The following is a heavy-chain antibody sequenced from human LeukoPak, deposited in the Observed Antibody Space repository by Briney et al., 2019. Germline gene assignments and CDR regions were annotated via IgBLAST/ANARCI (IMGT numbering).Heavy chain of an antibody. D-gene: IGHD3-22*01. CDR2: ISGSGGST. CDR3: ARASDYYDSSGYYQGSYYFDY. CDR1: GFTFSSYA. J-gene: IGHJ4*02. V-gene: IGHV3-23*01. Sequence: LAGGSLRLSCAASGFTFSSYAMSWVRQAPGKGLEWVSAISGSGGSTYYADSVKGRFTISRDNSKNTLYLQMNSLRAEDTAVYYCARASDYYDSSGYYQGSYYFDYWGQGTLVTVSS.